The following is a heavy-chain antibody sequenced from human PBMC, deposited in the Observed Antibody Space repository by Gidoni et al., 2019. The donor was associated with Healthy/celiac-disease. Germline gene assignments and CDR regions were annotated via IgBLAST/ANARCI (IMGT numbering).Heavy chain of an antibody. CDR3: ARHTLYSSNMNWFDP. D-gene: IGHD6-13*01. J-gene: IGHJ5*02. Sequence: QLQLQESGPGLVKPSETLSLTCTVSGGSISSSSYYWGWIRQPPGKGLEWIGSIYYSGSTYYNPSLKSRVTISVDTSKNQFSLKLSSVTAADTAVYYCARHTLYSSNMNWFDPWGQGTLVTVSS. CDR1: GGSISSSSYY. V-gene: IGHV4-39*01. CDR2: IYYSGST.